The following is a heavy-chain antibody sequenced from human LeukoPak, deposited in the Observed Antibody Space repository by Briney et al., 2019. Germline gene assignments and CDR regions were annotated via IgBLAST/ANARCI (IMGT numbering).Heavy chain of an antibody. V-gene: IGHV4-59*12. CDR1: GGSISSYY. CDR3: ARGIATRGVYYFDS. Sequence: PSETLSLTCTVSGGSISSYYWSWIRQPPGKGLEWLGYIYYSGSTNYNPSLKSRVTISVDTSKNQFSLKLTSMTAADTAVYYCARGIATRGVYYFDSWGQGTLVTVSS. D-gene: IGHD6-13*01. CDR2: IYYSGST. J-gene: IGHJ4*02.